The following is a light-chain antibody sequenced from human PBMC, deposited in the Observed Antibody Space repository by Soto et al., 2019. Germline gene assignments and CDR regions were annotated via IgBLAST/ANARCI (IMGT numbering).Light chain of an antibody. J-gene: IGKJ1*01. CDR2: DAS. V-gene: IGKV3-20*01. CDR3: QQYGGSPRT. CDR1: QSVSSGY. Sequence: EIVLTQSPGTLSLSPGERGTLSCRASQSVSSGYLAWYQQKPGQAPRLLIYDASSRATGIPDRFSGSGSGTDFTLTISRLEPEDFAVHYCQQYGGSPRTFGRGTKVDIX.